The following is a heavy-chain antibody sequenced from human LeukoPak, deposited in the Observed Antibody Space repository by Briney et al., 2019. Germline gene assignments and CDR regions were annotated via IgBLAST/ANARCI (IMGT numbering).Heavy chain of an antibody. V-gene: IGHV3-30*18. CDR1: GFTFSSYG. CDR2: ISYDGSNK. Sequence: GGSLRLSCAASGFTFSSYGMHWVRQAPGKGLEWVAVISYDGSNKYYADSVKGRFTTSRDNSKNTLYLQMNSLRAEDTAVYYCAKAPKGYYYYYMDVWGKGTTVTVSS. CDR3: AKAPKGYYYYYMDV. J-gene: IGHJ6*03.